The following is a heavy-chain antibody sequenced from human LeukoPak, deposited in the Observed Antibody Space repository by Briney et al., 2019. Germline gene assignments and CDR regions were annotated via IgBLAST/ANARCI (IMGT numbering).Heavy chain of an antibody. J-gene: IGHJ4*02. V-gene: IGHV3-21*01. D-gene: IGHD5-12*01. CDR3: ARDPRGYSGYDGNDY. Sequence: GGSLRLSCAASGFTFSSYSMNWVRQAPGKGLEWVSSISSSSSYIYYADSVKGRFTISRDNAKNSLYLQMNSLRAEDTAVYYCARDPRGYSGYDGNDYWGQGTLVTVSS. CDR1: GFTFSSYS. CDR2: ISSSSSYI.